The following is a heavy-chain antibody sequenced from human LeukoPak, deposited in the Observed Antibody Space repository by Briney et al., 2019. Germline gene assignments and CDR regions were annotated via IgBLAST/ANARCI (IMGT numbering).Heavy chain of an antibody. J-gene: IGHJ4*02. CDR1: GFTFSSYS. CDR3: ARGSTHYDVLTGYHYYFDY. V-gene: IGHV3-20*04. Sequence: GGSLRLSCAASGFTFSSYSMSWVRQAPGKGLEWVSGINWNGDNTNYADSLKGRFTISRDNAKNSLYLQMNSLRAEDTALYYCARGSTHYDVLTGYHYYFDYWGQGTLVTVSS. CDR2: INWNGDNT. D-gene: IGHD3-9*01.